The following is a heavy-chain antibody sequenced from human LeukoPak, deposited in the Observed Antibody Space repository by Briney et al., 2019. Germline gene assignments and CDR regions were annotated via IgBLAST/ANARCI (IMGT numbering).Heavy chain of an antibody. Sequence: GGSLRLSCAASGFSVINNYMTWVRQAPGKGLEWVSLIYNDGRTYYADSVKGRCTISRDNSKNTLYLQMNSLRVEDTAVYYCAKDAKRTMMVMVPTGRPYYFDYWGQGTLVTVSS. D-gene: IGHD3-22*01. CDR3: AKDAKRTMMVMVPTGRPYYFDY. V-gene: IGHV3-53*01. CDR2: IYNDGRT. CDR1: GFSVINNY. J-gene: IGHJ4*02.